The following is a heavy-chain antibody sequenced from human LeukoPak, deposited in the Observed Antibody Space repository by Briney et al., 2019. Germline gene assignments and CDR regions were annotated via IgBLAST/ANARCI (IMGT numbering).Heavy chain of an antibody. CDR2: ITSKPNSYAT. D-gene: IGHD6-19*01. CDR1: GFTFSGSG. J-gene: IGHJ4*02. CDR3: TGGSGWYSPDY. V-gene: IGHV3-73*01. Sequence: GRSRKLSCAAFGFTFSGSGMHWVRQASGKGLEWVGRITSKPNSYATVYAASVKGRFTISSDDSKNTAYLQMNSLKTEDTAVYYCTGGSGWYSPDYWGQGTLVTVSS.